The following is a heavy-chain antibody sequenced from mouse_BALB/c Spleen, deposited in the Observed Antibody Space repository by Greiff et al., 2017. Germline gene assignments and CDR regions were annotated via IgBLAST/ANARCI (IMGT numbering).Heavy chain of an antibody. CDR2: INPSTGYT. CDR1: GYTFTSYW. Sequence: VKLMESGAELAKPGASVKMSCKASGYTFTSYWMHWVKQRPGQGLEWIGYINPSTGYTEYNQKFKDKATLTADKSSSTAYMQLSSLTSEDSAVYYCARRGNYVLWYFDVWGAGTTVTVSS. CDR3: ARRGNYVLWYFDV. D-gene: IGHD2-1*01. V-gene: IGHV1-7*01. J-gene: IGHJ1*01.